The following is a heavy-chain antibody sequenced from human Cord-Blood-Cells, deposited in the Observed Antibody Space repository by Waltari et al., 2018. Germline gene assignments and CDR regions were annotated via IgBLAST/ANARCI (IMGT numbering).Heavy chain of an antibody. J-gene: IGHJ3*02. D-gene: IGHD4-17*01. V-gene: IGHV4-34*01. CDR3: ARGGGDYGDYDAFDI. CDR1: GGSFSGYY. CDR2: INHSGST. Sequence: QVQLQQWGAGLLKPSETLSLTCAVYGGSFSGYYWSWIRQPPGKGLEWIGEINHSGSTNYNRSLKSRVTISVDTSKNQFSLKLSSVTAADTAVYYCARGGGDYGDYDAFDIWGQGTMVTVSS.